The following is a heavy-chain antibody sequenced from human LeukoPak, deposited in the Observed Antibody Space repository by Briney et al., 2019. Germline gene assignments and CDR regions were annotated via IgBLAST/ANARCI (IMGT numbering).Heavy chain of an antibody. CDR3: AKGEYSGSWPFDY. V-gene: IGHV3-66*01. J-gene: IGHJ4*02. D-gene: IGHD6-13*01. Sequence: GGSLRLSCAASGFTVRNNYMSWVRQAPGKGLEWVSLIYSGGSTYYADSVKGRFTISRDNSKNTLYLQMNSLRAEDTAVYYCAKGEYSGSWPFDYWGQGTLVTVSS. CDR2: IYSGGST. CDR1: GFTVRNNY.